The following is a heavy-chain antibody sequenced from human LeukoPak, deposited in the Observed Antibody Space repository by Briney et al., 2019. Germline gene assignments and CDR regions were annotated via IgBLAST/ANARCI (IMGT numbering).Heavy chain of an antibody. CDR1: GFTVSSNY. CDR3: AKGSISYFYGMDV. J-gene: IGHJ6*02. D-gene: IGHD6-13*01. CDR2: IYSGGST. V-gene: IGHV3-53*01. Sequence: GGSLRLSCAASGFTVSSNYMSWVRQAPGKGLEWVSAIYSGGSTYYADSVKGRFTISRDNSKNTLYVQMKSLRAEDTAVYYCAKGSISYFYGMDVWGQGTTVTVSS.